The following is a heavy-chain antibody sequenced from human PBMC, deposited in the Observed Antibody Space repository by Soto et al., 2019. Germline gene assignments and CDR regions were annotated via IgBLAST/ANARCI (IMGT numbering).Heavy chain of an antibody. D-gene: IGHD3-9*01. J-gene: IGHJ6*02. CDR3: ARAYYDLLTVMGTDYSYYYCAMDV. CDR1: GYTFTTYA. V-gene: IGHV1-3*01. Sequence: QVQLVQSGAEVKQPGASVKVSCKTSGYTFTTYALHWVRQAPGQRLEWMGWINAGNGHTKYSQKFQGRVTITGDTSATTAYMELSTLRSEDTAVYYCARAYYDLLTVMGTDYSYYYCAMDVWGQGTAVTVSS. CDR2: INAGNGHT.